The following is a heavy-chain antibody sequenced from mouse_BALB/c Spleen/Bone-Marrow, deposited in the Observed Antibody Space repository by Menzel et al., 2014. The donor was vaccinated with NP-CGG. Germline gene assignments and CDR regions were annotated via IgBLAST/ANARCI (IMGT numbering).Heavy chain of an antibody. D-gene: IGHD2-14*01. Sequence: QVQLQQSGAELVRPGVSVTISCKGSGYTFTDSAIHWVKQSHAKSLEWIGLISGYYGDAIYNQKFKGKATMTVDKSSSTAYMDLARLTSDDSAIYYCARSGKVRNAMDCWGQGTSVTVSS. CDR3: ARSGKVRNAMDC. CDR1: GYTFTDSA. V-gene: IGHV1S137*01. CDR2: ISGYYGDA. J-gene: IGHJ4*01.